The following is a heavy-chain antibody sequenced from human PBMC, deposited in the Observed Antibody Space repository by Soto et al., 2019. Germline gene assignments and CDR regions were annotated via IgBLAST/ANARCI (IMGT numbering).Heavy chain of an antibody. D-gene: IGHD2-2*01. CDR2: ISWNSGSI. V-gene: IGHV3-9*01. J-gene: IGHJ6*03. Sequence: PGGSLRLSCAASGFTFDDYAMHWVRQAPGKGLEWVSGISWNSGSIGYADSVKGRFTISRDNAKNSLYLQMNSLRAEDTALYYCAKDANIVVVPAAIVGYYYMDVWGKGTTVTVSS. CDR3: AKDANIVVVPAAIVGYYYMDV. CDR1: GFTFDDYA.